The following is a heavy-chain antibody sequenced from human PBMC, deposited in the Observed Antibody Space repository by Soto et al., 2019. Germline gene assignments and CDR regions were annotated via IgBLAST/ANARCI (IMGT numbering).Heavy chain of an antibody. CDR2: IYYSGST. V-gene: IGHV4-31*09. CDR3: LKDRTAYDILTGYYNSEYNWFDP. Sequence: PSETLSLTCTVSGGSISSGGYYWSWIRQHPGKGLEWIGYIYYSGSTYYNPSLKSRVTISVDNSKNTLYLQMNSLRAEDTAVYFFLKDRTAYDILTGYYNSEYNWFDPWGQGTLVTVSS. D-gene: IGHD3-9*01. J-gene: IGHJ5*02. CDR1: GGSISSGGYY.